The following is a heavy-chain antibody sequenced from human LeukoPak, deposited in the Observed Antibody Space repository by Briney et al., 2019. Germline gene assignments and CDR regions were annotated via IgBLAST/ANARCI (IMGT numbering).Heavy chain of an antibody. CDR2: ISAYNGNT. CDR3: ARDDGYYYDSSGYSYFQH. V-gene: IGHV1-18*01. J-gene: IGHJ1*01. Sequence: ASVKVSCKASGYTFTSYGISWVRQAPGQGLEWMGWISAYNGNTNYAQKLQGRVTMTTDTSTSTAYMELRSLRSDDTAVYYCARDDGYYYDSSGYSYFQHWGQGTLVTVSS. CDR1: GYTFTSYG. D-gene: IGHD3-22*01.